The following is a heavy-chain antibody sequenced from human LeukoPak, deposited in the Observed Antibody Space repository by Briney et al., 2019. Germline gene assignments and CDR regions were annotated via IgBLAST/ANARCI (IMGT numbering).Heavy chain of an antibody. CDR3: AKGLRTGVGPYMGYHYYMDV. CDR2: ISYDGSNK. Sequence: PGGSLRLSCAASGFTFSSYGMHWVREAPGKGLEWVAVISYDGSNKYYADSVKGRFTISRDNSKNTLYLQMNSLGDEDTGVYYCAKGLRTGVGPYMGYHYYMDVWGKGATVTVSS. CDR1: GFTFSSYG. J-gene: IGHJ6*03. D-gene: IGHD3-16*01. V-gene: IGHV3-30*18.